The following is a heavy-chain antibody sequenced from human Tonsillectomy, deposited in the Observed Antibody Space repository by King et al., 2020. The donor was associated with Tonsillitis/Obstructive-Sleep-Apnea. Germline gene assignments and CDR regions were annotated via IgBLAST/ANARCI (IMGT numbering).Heavy chain of an antibody. CDR2: IDPSGGRT. D-gene: IGHD3-10*01. V-gene: IGHV1-46*01. J-gene: IGHJ4*02. CDR1: GYTFTSYY. CDR3: ASSSSAH. Sequence: QLVQSGAEVKKPGASVKVSCKASGYTFTSYYMHWVRQAPGQGLEWMGIIDPSGGRTSYAQKFQGRVTMTRDTSTSTVYMELSSLRSDDTAVYYCASSSSAHWGQGTLVTVSS.